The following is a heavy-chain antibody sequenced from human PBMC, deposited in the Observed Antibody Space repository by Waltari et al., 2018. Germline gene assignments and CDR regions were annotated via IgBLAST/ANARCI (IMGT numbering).Heavy chain of an antibody. V-gene: IGHV3-23*01. CDR2: ISGSGNDT. CDR1: DIPFSPYA. Sequence: DVQLLESGGGVVQRGGSLRVACTASDIPFSPYAMAWVRQGLGQGLEWVSTISGSGNDTYYADSVKGRFTISRDNSKNTVFLQMNMLRVEDTANYYCAKALGIMGFDCWGQGTLVAVAS. CDR3: AKALGIMGFDC. D-gene: IGHD3-16*01. J-gene: IGHJ4*02.